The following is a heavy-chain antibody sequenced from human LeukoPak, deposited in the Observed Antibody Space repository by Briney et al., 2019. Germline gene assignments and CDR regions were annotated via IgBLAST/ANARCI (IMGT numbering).Heavy chain of an antibody. CDR1: GGSIRSYY. Sequence: PSETLSLTCTVSGGSIRSYYWSWIRQPPGKGLEWIGYIYYSGSTNYNPSLKSRVTISVDTSKNQFSLKLSSVTAADTAVYYCAREGLTGGWFDPWGQGTLVTVSS. D-gene: IGHD1-14*01. CDR3: AREGLTGGWFDP. CDR2: IYYSGST. J-gene: IGHJ5*02. V-gene: IGHV4-59*01.